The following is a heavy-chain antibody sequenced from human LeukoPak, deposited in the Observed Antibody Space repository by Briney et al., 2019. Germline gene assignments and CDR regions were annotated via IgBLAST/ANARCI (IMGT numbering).Heavy chain of an antibody. Sequence: GGCLRLSWAAAGFTVSSYSVNWVRQAGGGWLGWVSSISSSKSCRDYADSVKRRFTITRDNDKNPLYQQMNRLRAEDTAVYYCARDREYRYGPLSWGQGTLVTVSS. D-gene: IGHD5-18*01. J-gene: IGHJ4*02. CDR1: GFTVSSYS. CDR3: ARDREYRYGPLS. CDR2: ISSSKSCR. V-gene: IGHV3-21*01.